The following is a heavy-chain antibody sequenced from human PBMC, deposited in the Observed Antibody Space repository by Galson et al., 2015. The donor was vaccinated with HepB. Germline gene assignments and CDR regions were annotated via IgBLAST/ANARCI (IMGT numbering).Heavy chain of an antibody. CDR3: ATVYYDSSGYPSGAFDY. J-gene: IGHJ4*02. V-gene: IGHV1-24*01. CDR1: GYTLTELS. Sequence: SVKVSCKVSGYTLTELSMHWVRQAPGKGLEWMGGFDLEDGETIYAQKFQGRVTMTEDTSTDTAYMELSSLRSEDTAVYYCATVYYDSSGYPSGAFDYWGQGTLVTVSS. D-gene: IGHD3-22*01. CDR2: FDLEDGET.